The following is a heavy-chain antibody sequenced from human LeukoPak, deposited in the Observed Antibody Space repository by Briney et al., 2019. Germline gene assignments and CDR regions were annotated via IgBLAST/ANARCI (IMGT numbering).Heavy chain of an antibody. CDR1: GYSFVYYW. Sequence: GESLKISCKGSGYSFVYYWIGWVRQMPGKGLEWMGIIYPGDSDTRYSPSFQGQVTISADKSLSTAYLQWSSLKASGTAMYYXXXXDXNTXYYFDYWGQGTLVTVSS. CDR2: IYPGDSDT. V-gene: IGHV5-51*01. CDR3: XXXDXNTXYYFDY. J-gene: IGHJ4*02.